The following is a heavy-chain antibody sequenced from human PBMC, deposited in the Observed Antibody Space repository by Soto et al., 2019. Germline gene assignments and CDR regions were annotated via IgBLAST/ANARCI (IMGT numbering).Heavy chain of an antibody. CDR2: ISYDGSNK. CDR1: GFTFSSYG. V-gene: IGHV3-30*18. CDR3: AKDSLHFYYYDSSGYPGMDV. D-gene: IGHD3-22*01. Sequence: GGSLRLSCAASGFTFSSYGMHWVRQAPGKGLEWVAVISYDGSNKYYADSVKGRFTISRDNSKNTLYLQMNSLRAEDTAVYYCAKDSLHFYYYDSSGYPGMDVWGQGTTVTVSS. J-gene: IGHJ6*02.